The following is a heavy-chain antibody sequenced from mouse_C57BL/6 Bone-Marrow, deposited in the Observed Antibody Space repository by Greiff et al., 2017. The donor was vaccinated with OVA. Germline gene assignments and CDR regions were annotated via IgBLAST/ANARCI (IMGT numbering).Heavy chain of an antibody. CDR1: GFTITDDY. CDR2: IDPENGGT. J-gene: IGHJ1*03. D-gene: IGHD1-1*01. V-gene: IGHV14-4*01. CDR3: TTFTTVVAPTLNWYFDV. Sequence: EVKLMESGAELVRPGASVKLSCTASGFTITDDYMHWVKQRPEQGLEWIGWIDPENGGTEYASKFQGKATITADTSSNTAYLQLSSLTSEDTAVYYGTTFTTVVAPTLNWYFDVWGTGTTVTVSS.